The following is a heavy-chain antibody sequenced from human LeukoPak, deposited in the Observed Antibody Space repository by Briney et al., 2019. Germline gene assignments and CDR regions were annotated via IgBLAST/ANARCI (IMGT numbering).Heavy chain of an antibody. J-gene: IGHJ4*02. V-gene: IGHV1-2*02. D-gene: IGHD6-19*01. CDR1: GYTFTGYY. CDR2: INPNSGGT. CDR3: FSRIGSAHFDY. Sequence: GASVKVSCKASGYTFTGYYLHWVRQAPGQGLEWMGWINPNSGGTNYAQKFQGRVTMTRDTSISTAYMEMSRLTSDDTAVYYCFSRIGSAHFDYWGQGTLVTVSS.